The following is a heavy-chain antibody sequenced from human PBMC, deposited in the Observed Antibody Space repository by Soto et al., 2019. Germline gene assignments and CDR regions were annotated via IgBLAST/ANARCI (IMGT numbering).Heavy chain of an antibody. CDR1: GGSNSGDN. CDR2: IYYSGST. J-gene: IGHJ5*02. D-gene: IGHD6-6*01. V-gene: IGHV4-59*01. Sequence: PSETLSLTSALSGGSNSGDNSCGVRHPPGKGLERSGYIYYSGSTNYKPSLKRRVTISVDTSKNHFSLKLSSVSAADTAVYFCASINKQIETNGFDPWGQ. CDR3: ASINKQIETNGFDP.